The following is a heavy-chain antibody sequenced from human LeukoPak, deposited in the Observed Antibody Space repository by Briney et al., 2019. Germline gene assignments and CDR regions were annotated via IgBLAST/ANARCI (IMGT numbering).Heavy chain of an antibody. CDR2: INSDGSST. V-gene: IGHV3-74*01. J-gene: IGHJ3*02. CDR3: ARRSAAKDAFDI. CDR1: GFTFDDYG. D-gene: IGHD6-25*01. Sequence: QSGGSLRLSCAASGFTFDDYGLSWVRQAPGKGLVWVSRINSDGSSTSYADPVKGRFTISRDNAKNTLYLQMNSLRAEDTAVYYCARRSAAKDAFDIWGQGTMVTVSS.